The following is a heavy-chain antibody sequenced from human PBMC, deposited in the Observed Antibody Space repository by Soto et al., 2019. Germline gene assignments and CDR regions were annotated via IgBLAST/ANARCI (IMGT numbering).Heavy chain of an antibody. Sequence: QVQLVQSGAEVKKPGASVKVSCKASGYTFTSYDINWVRQATGQGLEWMGWMNPNSGNTGYAQKFQGRVTMTRNTSIXTXYXXLSSLRSEDTAVYYCARGSQRGASYSYYYYYGMDVWGQGTTVTVSS. CDR1: GYTFTSYD. CDR2: MNPNSGNT. V-gene: IGHV1-8*01. J-gene: IGHJ6*02. CDR3: ARGSQRGASYSYYYYYGMDV. D-gene: IGHD1-26*01.